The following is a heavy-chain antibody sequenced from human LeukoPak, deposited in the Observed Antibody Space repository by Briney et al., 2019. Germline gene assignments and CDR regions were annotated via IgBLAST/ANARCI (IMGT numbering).Heavy chain of an antibody. CDR1: GFTFSSYG. J-gene: IGHJ3*02. D-gene: IGHD2-2*01. CDR3: AKDRIPPQVVVPLDAFDI. CDR2: IRYDGSNK. V-gene: IGHV3-30*02. Sequence: PGGSRRLSCAASGFTFSSYGMHWVRQAPGKGLEWVAFIRYDGSNKYYADSVKGRFTISRDNSKNTLYLQMNSLRAEDTAVYYCAKDRIPPQVVVPLDAFDIWGQGTMVTVSS.